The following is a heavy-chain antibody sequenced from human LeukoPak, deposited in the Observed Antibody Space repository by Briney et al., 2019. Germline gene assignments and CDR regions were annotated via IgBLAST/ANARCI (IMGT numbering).Heavy chain of an antibody. V-gene: IGHV4-34*01. CDR3: ARLPFLKYYYYYMDV. J-gene: IGHJ6*03. Sequence: SEILSLTCAVYGGSFSGYYWSWIRQPPGKGLEWIGEINHSGSTNYNPSLKSRVTISVDTPKNQFSLKLSSVTAADTAVYYCARLPFLKYYYYYMDVWGKGTTVTVSS. CDR2: INHSGST. CDR1: GGSFSGYY.